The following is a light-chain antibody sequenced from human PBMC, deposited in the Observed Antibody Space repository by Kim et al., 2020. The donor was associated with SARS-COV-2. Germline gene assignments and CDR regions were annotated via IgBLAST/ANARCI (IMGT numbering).Light chain of an antibody. CDR1: QSISSN. CDR2: GAS. V-gene: IGKV3-15*01. CDR3: QQYNNWPLYT. Sequence: EVVMTQSPATLSVSPGERATLSCRASQSISSNLAWYQHKPGQAPRLLIFGASTRATGIPTRFSGSGSETDFTLTISSLQSEDFAVYYSQQYNNWPLYTFGQGTKLEI. J-gene: IGKJ2*01.